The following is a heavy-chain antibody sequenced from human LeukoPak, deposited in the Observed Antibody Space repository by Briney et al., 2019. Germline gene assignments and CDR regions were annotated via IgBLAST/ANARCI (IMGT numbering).Heavy chain of an antibody. CDR3: AREAYCGGDCYPYNWFDP. CDR1: GFTFSSYS. Sequence: PGGSLRLSCAASGFTFSSYSMNWVRQAPGEGLEWVSSISSSSYIYYADSVKGRFTISRDNAKNSLYLQMNSLRAEDTAVYYCAREAYCGGDCYPYNWFDPWGQGTLVTVSS. CDR2: ISSSSYI. J-gene: IGHJ5*02. V-gene: IGHV3-21*01. D-gene: IGHD2-21*02.